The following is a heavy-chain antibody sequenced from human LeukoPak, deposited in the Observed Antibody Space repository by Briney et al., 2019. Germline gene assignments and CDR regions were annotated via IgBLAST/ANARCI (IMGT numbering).Heavy chain of an antibody. CDR1: GGSISSSSYY. V-gene: IGHV4-39*01. Sequence: SETLSLTCTVSGGSISSSSYYWGWIRQPPGKGLEWIGSIYYSGSTYYNPSLKSRVTISIDTSKNQFSLRLTSVTAADTAVYYCARQTGSGLFILPGGQGTLVTVSS. J-gene: IGHJ4*02. D-gene: IGHD3/OR15-3a*01. CDR3: ARQTGSGLFILP. CDR2: IYYSGST.